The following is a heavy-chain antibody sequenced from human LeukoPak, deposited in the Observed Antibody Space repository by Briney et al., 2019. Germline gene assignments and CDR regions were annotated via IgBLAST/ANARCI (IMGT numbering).Heavy chain of an antibody. Sequence: ASVRVSCKASGGTFSSYAFSWVRQAPGQGLEWMGGIIPIVGTTNYAQMFQGRVTITADESTSTAYMELSSLRSEDTAVYYCARGGYYYDSSGYSHLPDYWGQGTLVTVSA. J-gene: IGHJ4*02. V-gene: IGHV1-69*13. CDR1: GGTFSSYA. CDR3: ARGGYYYDSSGYSHLPDY. D-gene: IGHD3-22*01. CDR2: IIPIVGTT.